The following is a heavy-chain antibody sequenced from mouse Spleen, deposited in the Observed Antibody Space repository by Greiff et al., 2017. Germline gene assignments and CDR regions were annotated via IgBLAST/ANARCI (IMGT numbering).Heavy chain of an antibody. D-gene: IGHD1-1*01. J-gene: IGHJ1*01. V-gene: IGHV1S81*02. Sequence: QVQLQQPGAELVKPGASVKLSCKASGYTFTSYWMHWVKQRPGQGLEWIGEINPSNGRTNYNEKFKSKATLTVDKSSSTAYMELRSLTSEDSAVYYCARDGSSYYWYFDVWGAGTTVTVSS. CDR1: GYTFTSYW. CDR3: ARDGSSYYWYFDV. CDR2: INPSNGRT.